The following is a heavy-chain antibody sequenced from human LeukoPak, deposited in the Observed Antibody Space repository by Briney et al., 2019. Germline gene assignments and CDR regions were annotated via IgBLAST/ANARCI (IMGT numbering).Heavy chain of an antibody. D-gene: IGHD1-26*01. V-gene: IGHV2-5*01. Sequence: SGPTLVKPTQTLTLTCTFSGFSLTTSGVGVGWIRQPPGKALEWLALIYWNDDKRYSPSLKSRLTITKDTSKNQVVLTMTNMDPVDTATYYCAHRGSGNYYLDYWGLGTLVSVSS. CDR3: AHRGSGNYYLDY. CDR1: GFSLTTSGVG. J-gene: IGHJ4*02. CDR2: IYWNDDK.